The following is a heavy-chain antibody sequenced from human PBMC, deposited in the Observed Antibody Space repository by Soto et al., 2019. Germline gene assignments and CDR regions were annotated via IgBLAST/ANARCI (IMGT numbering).Heavy chain of an antibody. V-gene: IGHV4-4*02. CDR2: IYHSGST. D-gene: IGHD3-9*01. J-gene: IGHJ5*02. Sequence: QVQLQESGPGLVKPSGTLSLTCAVSGGPISSSNWWSWVRQPPGKGLEWIGEIYHSGSTNYNPSLKSRVTISVDKSKNQFSLKLSSVTAADTAVYYCASQDYDILTGYNWFDPWGQGTLVTVSS. CDR3: ASQDYDILTGYNWFDP. CDR1: GGPISSSNW.